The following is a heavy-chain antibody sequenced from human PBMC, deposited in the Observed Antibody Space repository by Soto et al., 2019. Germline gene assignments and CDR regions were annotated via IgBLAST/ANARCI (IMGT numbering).Heavy chain of an antibody. CDR2: IYYSGRT. Sequence: SETLSLTCTLSGASITSTTYFWAWIRQPRGKGLEWVGSIYYSGRTYYNPSLRSRVTIAVDRSKNQFSLTMSSVTAADTAVYYCAKSLPRTGRFDYWGEGTSVTAPQ. J-gene: IGHJ4*02. V-gene: IGHV4-39*01. CDR1: GASITSTTYF. CDR3: AKSLPRTGRFDY.